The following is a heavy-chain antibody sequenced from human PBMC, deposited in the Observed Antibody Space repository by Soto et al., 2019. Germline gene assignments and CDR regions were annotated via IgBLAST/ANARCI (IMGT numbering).Heavy chain of an antibody. CDR3: AKDGTSGWPSSNWVDS. CDR2: IGWTSSII. D-gene: IGHD6-19*01. V-gene: IGHV3-9*01. Sequence: EVQVVESGGGLVQPGRSLRLSCVASGFSFADYAMHWVRQAPGRGLEWVSGIGWTSSIIGYADSVKGRFTISRDNAKNSLYLQMNSLRAEDTALYYCAKDGTSGWPSSNWVDSWGQGTLVTVSS. J-gene: IGHJ5*01. CDR1: GFSFADYA.